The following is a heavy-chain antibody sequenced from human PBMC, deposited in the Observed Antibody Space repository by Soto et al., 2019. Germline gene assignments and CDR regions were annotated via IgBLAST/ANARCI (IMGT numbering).Heavy chain of an antibody. D-gene: IGHD6-19*01. CDR2: ISGSGGST. CDR1: GFTFSSYA. CDR3: AKDLSGWYRATDAFDI. J-gene: IGHJ3*02. Sequence: GGSLRLSCAASGFTFSSYAMSWVRQAPGKGLEWVSAISGSGGSTYYADSVKGRFTISRDNSKNTLYLQMNSLRAEDTAVYYCAKDLSGWYRATDAFDIWGQGTMVTVSS. V-gene: IGHV3-23*01.